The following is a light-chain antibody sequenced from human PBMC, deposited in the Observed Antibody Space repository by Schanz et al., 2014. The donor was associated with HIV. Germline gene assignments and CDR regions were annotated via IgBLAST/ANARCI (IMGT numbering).Light chain of an antibody. J-gene: IGLJ1*01. Sequence: QSALTQPASVSGSPGQSITISCTGTSSDIGTFNYVSWYQQHPGKAPKLIIYDVSNRPSGVSNRFSGSKSGNTASLTISGLQAEDEADYYCCSYAGAYTSLYVFGTGTKVTVL. V-gene: IGLV2-14*03. CDR2: DVS. CDR1: SSDIGTFNY. CDR3: CSYAGAYTSLYV.